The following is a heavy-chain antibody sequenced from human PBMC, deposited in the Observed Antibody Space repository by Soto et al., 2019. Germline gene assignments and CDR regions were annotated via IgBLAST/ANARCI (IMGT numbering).Heavy chain of an antibody. Sequence: GGSLRLSCAASVFTFSSYWMIWVRQAPGKGLEWVANIKQDGSEKYYVDSVKGRFTISRDNAKNSLYLQMNSLRAEDTAVYYCARDVRVTIFGVVIMSYYYGMDVWGQGTTVTVSS. V-gene: IGHV3-7*03. D-gene: IGHD3-3*01. CDR1: VFTFSSYW. CDR3: ARDVRVTIFGVVIMSYYYGMDV. CDR2: IKQDGSEK. J-gene: IGHJ6*02.